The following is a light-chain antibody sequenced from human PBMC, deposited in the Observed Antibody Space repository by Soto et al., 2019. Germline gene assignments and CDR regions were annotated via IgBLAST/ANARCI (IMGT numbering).Light chain of an antibody. J-gene: IGLJ1*01. V-gene: IGLV2-14*01. CDR3: CSYTRSGTLT. CDR2: DVS. CDR1: SSDIGDYNY. Sequence: QSVLTRPASVSGSPGRSITISCVGTSSDIGDYNYVSWYQQHPGKVPKVIIYDVSNRPSGVSYRFSATKSGNTASLTISGLQAEDEADYYCCSYTRSGTLTVGTGTKVTVL.